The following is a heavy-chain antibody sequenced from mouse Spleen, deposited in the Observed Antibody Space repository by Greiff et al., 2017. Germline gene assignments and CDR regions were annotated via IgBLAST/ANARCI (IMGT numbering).Heavy chain of an antibody. J-gene: IGHJ2*01. CDR3: ARMLTTVGAFDF. V-gene: IGHV1-26*01. D-gene: IGHD1-1*01. CDR2: INPNTGGT. CDR1: GYTFTDYY. Sequence: VQLQQSGPELVKPGASVKLSCKASGYTFTDYYMNWVRQSHGKGLEWIGDINPNTGGTSYNQTVKGKATLTVDKSSSTAYMELRSLTSEDSAVYYCARMLTTVGAFDFWGQGTTLTGPS.